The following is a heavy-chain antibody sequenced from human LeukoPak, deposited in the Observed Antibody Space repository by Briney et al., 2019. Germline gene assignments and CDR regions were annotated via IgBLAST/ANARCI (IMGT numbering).Heavy chain of an antibody. V-gene: IGHV4-34*01. CDR2: INHSGST. J-gene: IGHJ3*02. CDR1: GGSFSGYY. D-gene: IGHD3-3*01. CDR3: ASFDFWSGSNNFDI. Sequence: SETLSLTCAVYGGSFSGYYWSWIRQPPGKGLEWIGEINHSGSTNYNPSLKSRVTISADTSKNQFSLKLSSVTAADTAVYYCASFDFWSGSNNFDIWGQGTMVTVSS.